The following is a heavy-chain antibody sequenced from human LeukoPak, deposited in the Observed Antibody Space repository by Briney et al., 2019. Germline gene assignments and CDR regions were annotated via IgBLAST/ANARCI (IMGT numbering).Heavy chain of an antibody. J-gene: IGHJ6*02. CDR2: VSSSDTI. Sequence: GGSLRLSCAASGFSFSTYSMNWVRQAPGKGLEWVSFVSSSDTINYADSVKGRFTVSRDNAKNSLYLQMNSLRAEDTAVYYCARVGRTYCGGDCYLYYYGMDVWGQGTTVTVSS. D-gene: IGHD2-21*02. CDR1: GFSFSTYS. CDR3: ARVGRTYCGGDCYLYYYGMDV. V-gene: IGHV3-69-1*01.